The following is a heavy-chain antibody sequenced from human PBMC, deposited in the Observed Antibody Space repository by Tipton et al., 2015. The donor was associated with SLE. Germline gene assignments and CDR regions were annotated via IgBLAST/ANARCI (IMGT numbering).Heavy chain of an antibody. V-gene: IGHV4-59*11. J-gene: IGHJ3*02. CDR2: IYYSGST. CDR3: ARGGRGFSGWYPGAFDI. Sequence: LSLTCTVSGGSISSHYWSWIRQPPGKGLEWIGYIYYSGSTNYNPSLKSRVTISVDTSKNQFSLKLSSVTAADTAVYYCARGGRGFSGWYPGAFDIWGQGTMVTVSS. D-gene: IGHD6-19*01. CDR1: GGSISSHY.